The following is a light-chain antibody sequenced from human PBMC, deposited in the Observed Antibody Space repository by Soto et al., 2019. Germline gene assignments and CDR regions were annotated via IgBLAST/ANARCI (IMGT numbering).Light chain of an antibody. J-gene: IGKJ2*01. CDR1: QSLVHSDGSTY. Sequence: DVVMTQSPLSLPVTLGQPASISCRSSQSLVHSDGSTYLSWFHQRPGQSPRRLVYKVSNRDSGVPDSFSGSGSGTDFTLRISRVEAEDVGVYYCMQGTHWPPYTFGQGTKLEIK. V-gene: IGKV2-30*02. CDR2: KVS. CDR3: MQGTHWPPYT.